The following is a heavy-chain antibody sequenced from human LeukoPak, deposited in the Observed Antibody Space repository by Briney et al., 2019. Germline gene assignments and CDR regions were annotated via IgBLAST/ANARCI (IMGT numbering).Heavy chain of an antibody. CDR1: GFTFSSYA. CDR2: ISGSGGST. J-gene: IGHJ4*02. Sequence: GGSLRLSCAASGFTFSSYAMSWVRQAPGKGLEWVSAISGSGGSTYYADSVKGRFTISRDNFKNTLYLQMNSLRAEDTAVYYCAKDHAQWLVLDYWGQGTLVTVSS. D-gene: IGHD6-19*01. V-gene: IGHV3-23*01. CDR3: AKDHAQWLVLDY.